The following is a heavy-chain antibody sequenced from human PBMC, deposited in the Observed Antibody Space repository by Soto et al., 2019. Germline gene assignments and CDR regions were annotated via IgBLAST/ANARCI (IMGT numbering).Heavy chain of an antibody. V-gene: IGHV3-21*01. D-gene: IGHD2-15*01. CDR3: ARDLGYCSGGSCYELSSYFDY. CDR1: GFTFSSYS. Sequence: GGSLRLSCAASGFTFSSYSMNWVRQAPGKGLEWVSSISSSSSYIYYADSVKGRFTISRDNAKNSLYLQMNSLRAEDTAVYYCARDLGYCSGGSCYELSSYFDYWGQGTLVTVSS. CDR2: ISSSSSYI. J-gene: IGHJ4*02.